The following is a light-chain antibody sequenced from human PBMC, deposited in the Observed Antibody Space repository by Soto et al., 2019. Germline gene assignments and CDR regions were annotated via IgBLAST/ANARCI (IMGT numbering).Light chain of an antibody. V-gene: IGLV1-40*01. CDR1: ISNIGAGYE. J-gene: IGLJ3*02. CDR2: GHN. CDR3: QSYDSSLSGSGV. Sequence: QSVLTQPRSVSGAPGQRVTISCTGSISNIGAGYEVHWYQQLLGTAPKLLISGHNNRPSGVPDRFFGSKSGTSASLTITGLQAEDEADYFCQSYDSSLSGSGVFGGGTKLTVL.